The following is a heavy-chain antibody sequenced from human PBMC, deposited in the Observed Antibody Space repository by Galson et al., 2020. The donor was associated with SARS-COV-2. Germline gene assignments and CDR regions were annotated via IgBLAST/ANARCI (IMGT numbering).Heavy chain of an antibody. V-gene: IGHV4-34*01. CDR2: INSSGST. CDR3: AREESFFLVVTATRMCDFEC. J-gene: IGHJ4*02. CDR1: GGSFSGYY. D-gene: IGHD2-21*02. Sequence: SETLSLTCAVYGGSFSGYYWSWIRQPPGKGLEWIGEINSSGSTNYNPSLKSRVTISVDTSKNHFSLKLSSVTAADTAVSYCAREESFFLVVTATRMCDFECWGRGTLATVSS.